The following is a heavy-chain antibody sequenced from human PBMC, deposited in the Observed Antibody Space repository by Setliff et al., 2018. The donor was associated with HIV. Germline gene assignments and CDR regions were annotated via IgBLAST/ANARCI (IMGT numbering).Heavy chain of an antibody. Sequence: GESLKISCKGSGYSFTSYWIGWVRQMPGKGLEWMGIIYPGDSATSYSPSFQGQVTISADKSISTAYLQWSSLKASDTAMYYCARLSSRIGDLGPPFDYRGQGTLVTVSS. CDR3: ARLSSRIGDLGPPFDY. J-gene: IGHJ4*02. V-gene: IGHV5-51*01. CDR1: GYSFTSYW. D-gene: IGHD3-16*01. CDR2: IYPGDSAT.